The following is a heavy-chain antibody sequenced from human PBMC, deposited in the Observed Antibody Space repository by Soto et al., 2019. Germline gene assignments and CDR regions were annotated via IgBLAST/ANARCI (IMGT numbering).Heavy chain of an antibody. CDR3: ARDIRSAGSNDAFDI. Sequence: ASVKVSCKASGYTFTGYYTHWVRQAPGQGLEWMGWINPNSGGTNYAQKFQGWVTMTRDTSISTAYMGLSRLRSDDTAVYYCARDIRSAGSNDAFDIWGQGTMVTVSS. CDR1: GYTFTGYY. V-gene: IGHV1-2*04. CDR2: INPNSGGT. D-gene: IGHD1-1*01. J-gene: IGHJ3*02.